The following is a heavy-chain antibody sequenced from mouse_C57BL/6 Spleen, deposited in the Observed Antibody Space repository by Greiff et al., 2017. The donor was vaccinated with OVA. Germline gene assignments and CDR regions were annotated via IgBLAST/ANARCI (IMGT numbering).Heavy chain of an antibody. V-gene: IGHV1-80*01. CDR3: ARGESLYFDV. J-gene: IGHJ1*03. CDR1: GYAFSSYW. Sequence: VKLMESGAELVKPGASVKISCKASGYAFSSYWMNWVKQRPGKGLEWIGQIYPGDGDTNYNGKFTGKATLTADKSSSTSYMQLSSLTSEDSAVYFCARGESLYFDVWGTGTTVTVSS. CDR2: IYPGDGDT.